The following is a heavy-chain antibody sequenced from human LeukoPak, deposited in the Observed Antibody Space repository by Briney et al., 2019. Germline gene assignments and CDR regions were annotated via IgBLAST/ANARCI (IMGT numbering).Heavy chain of an antibody. J-gene: IGHJ6*03. CDR3: ARRKDTYYYYMDV. D-gene: IGHD5-18*01. CDR1: GDSITSHY. CDR2: IYYSGST. V-gene: IGHV4-59*11. Sequence: SETLSLTCTVSGDSITSHYWSWIRQPPGKELEWIGYIYYSGSTNYNPSLKGRVNISVDTSKNQFSLKLSSVTAADTAVYYCARRKDTYYYYMDVWGKGTTVTVSS.